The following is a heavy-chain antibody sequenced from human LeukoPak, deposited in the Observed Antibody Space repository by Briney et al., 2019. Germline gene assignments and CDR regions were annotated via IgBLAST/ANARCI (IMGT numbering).Heavy chain of an antibody. CDR3: AKDRGMGYCSSTSCYYFDY. CDR2: IYSGGST. V-gene: IGHV3-53*01. D-gene: IGHD2-2*01. Sequence: GGSLRLSCAASGFTVSSNYMSWVRQAPGKGLEWVSVIYSGGSTYYADSVKGRFTISRDNSKNTLYLQMNSLRAEDTAVYYCAKDRGMGYCSSTSCYYFDYWGQGTLVTVSS. CDR1: GFTVSSNY. J-gene: IGHJ4*02.